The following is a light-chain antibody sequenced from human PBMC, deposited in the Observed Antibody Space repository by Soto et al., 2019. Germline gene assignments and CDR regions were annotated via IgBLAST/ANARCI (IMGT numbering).Light chain of an antibody. Sequence: QSVLTQPPSVSAAPGQEVTISCSGGSSNIGIHYVSWYQQFPGTAPKLLICDNHKRPSGIPDRFSGSKSGTSAALVITGLQTGDEAIYYCATWDNSLSNWVFGGGTKVTVL. CDR3: ATWDNSLSNWV. CDR2: DNH. CDR1: SSNIGIHY. V-gene: IGLV1-51*01. J-gene: IGLJ3*02.